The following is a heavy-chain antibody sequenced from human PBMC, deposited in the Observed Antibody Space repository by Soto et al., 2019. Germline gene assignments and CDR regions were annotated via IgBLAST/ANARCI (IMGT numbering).Heavy chain of an antibody. CDR2: LDQAGRST. J-gene: IGHJ6*02. CDR1: GFTFSRYW. D-gene: IGHD3-9*01. Sequence: EVQLVESGGGSVQPGGSLRLSCAASGFTFSRYWMHWGRLVPGKGLAFVARLDQAGRSTDYAGSVKGRFTVSRDNAKSTLYLQMHSLRAEDTAVYYCVRGTNDWPGMDVWGQGTTVTVS. CDR3: VRGTNDWPGMDV. V-gene: IGHV3-74*01.